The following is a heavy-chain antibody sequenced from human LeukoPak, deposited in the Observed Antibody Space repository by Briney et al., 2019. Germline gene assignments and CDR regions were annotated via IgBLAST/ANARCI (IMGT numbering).Heavy chain of an antibody. D-gene: IGHD2-21*01. CDR1: GFTFSSYW. Sequence: GGSLRLSCAASGFTFSSYWMHWVRQAPGKGLVRVSRINSDGSSTSYADSVKGRFTISRDNAKNTLYLQMNSLRAEDTAVYYCARDRRLTYGMDVWGQGTTVTVSS. CDR3: ARDRRLTYGMDV. CDR2: INSDGSST. J-gene: IGHJ6*02. V-gene: IGHV3-74*01.